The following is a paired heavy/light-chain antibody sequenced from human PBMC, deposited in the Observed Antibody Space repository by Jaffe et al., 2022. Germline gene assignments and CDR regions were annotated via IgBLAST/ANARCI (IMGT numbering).Light chain of an antibody. J-gene: IGLJ3*02. CDR3: GTWDKSLGAWV. V-gene: IGLV1-51*02. Sequence: QSVLTQPPSVSAAPGQKVTISCSGSTSNIGNNCVSWYQQLPGTAPKVLIYENNKRPSGIPDRFSGSKSGTSATLGITGLQTGDEADFYCGTWDKSLGAWVFGGGTKLTVL. CDR1: TSNIGNNC. CDR2: ENN.
Heavy chain of an antibody. V-gene: IGHV3-23*01. CDR3: TRMSSAGWFLDN. D-gene: IGHD6-19*01. CDR1: GFTFSTNA. Sequence: EVQLLESGGGLVQPGGSLRLSCAASGFTFSTNAMNWVRQAPGKGLEWVSTISSGGTYTYYADSVKGRFTISRDSSKNTLFLQMNILRAEDTAVYYCTRMSSAGWFLDNWGQGTLVTVSS. J-gene: IGHJ4*02. CDR2: ISSGGTYT.